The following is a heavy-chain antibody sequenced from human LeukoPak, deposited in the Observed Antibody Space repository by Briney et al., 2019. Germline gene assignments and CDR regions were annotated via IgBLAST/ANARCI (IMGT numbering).Heavy chain of an antibody. D-gene: IGHD4-17*01. CDR1: GFTFSSYG. CDR3: ARDPGDDYGDYERVGLDYYGMDV. CDR2: IWYDGSNK. V-gene: IGHV3-33*01. J-gene: IGHJ6*02. Sequence: PGGSLRLSCAASGFTFSSYGMHWVRQAPGKGLEWVAVIWYDGSNKYYADSVKGRFTISRDNSKNTLYLQMNSLRAEDTAVYYCARDPGDDYGDYERVGLDYYGMDVWGQGTTVTVSS.